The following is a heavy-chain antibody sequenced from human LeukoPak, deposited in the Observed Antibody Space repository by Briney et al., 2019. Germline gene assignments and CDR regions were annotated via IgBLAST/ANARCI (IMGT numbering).Heavy chain of an antibody. D-gene: IGHD6-19*01. CDR2: ISGSGGST. Sequence: GGSLRLSCAASGFTFSSYAMSWVRQAPGKGLEWVSAISGSGGSTYYADSVKGRFTISRDNSKNTLYLQMNSLRAEDTAVYYCAKVDIERWLAQYMYYFDYWGQGTLVTVSS. V-gene: IGHV3-23*01. CDR3: AKVDIERWLAQYMYYFDY. J-gene: IGHJ4*02. CDR1: GFTFSSYA.